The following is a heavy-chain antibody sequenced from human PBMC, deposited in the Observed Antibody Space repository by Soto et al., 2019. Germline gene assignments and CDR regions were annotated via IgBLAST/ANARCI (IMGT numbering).Heavy chain of an antibody. J-gene: IGHJ6*02. V-gene: IGHV1-18*01. CDR3: ARVRGAYVMAV. CDR2: ISAYNGNT. Sequence: QVQLVQSGAEVKKPGASVKVSCKASGYTFTSYGISWVRQAPGQGLEWMGWISAYNGNTNYAQKLQGRVTMTPDTATITAYMELRRLRSDDTAVDYCARVRGAYVMAVWGQGTTVTVSS. CDR1: GYTFTSYG.